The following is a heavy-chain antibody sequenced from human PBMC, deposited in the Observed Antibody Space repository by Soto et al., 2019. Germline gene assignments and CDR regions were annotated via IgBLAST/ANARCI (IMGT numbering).Heavy chain of an antibody. Sequence: GGSLRLSCAASGFTFSSYSMNWVRQAPGKGLEWVSSISSSSSYISYADSVKGRFTISRDNAKNSLYLQMNSLRAEDTAVYYCARECSGGSCYSWDVRYNWFDPWGQGT. CDR1: GFTFSSYS. D-gene: IGHD2-15*01. CDR2: ISSSSSYI. V-gene: IGHV3-21*01. CDR3: ARECSGGSCYSWDVRYNWFDP. J-gene: IGHJ5*02.